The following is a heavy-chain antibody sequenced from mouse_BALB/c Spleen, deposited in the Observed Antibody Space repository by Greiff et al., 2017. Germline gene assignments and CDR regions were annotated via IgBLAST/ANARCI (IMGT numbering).Heavy chain of an antibody. J-gene: IGHJ2*01. CDR1: GFTFSSYA. D-gene: IGHD1-1*01. CDR3: ANYGSSSGSHFDY. Sequence: EVKLVESGGGLVKPGGSLKLSCAASGFTFSSYAMSWVRQTPEKRLEWVASISSGGSTYYPDSVKGRFTISRDNARNILYLQMSSLRSEDTAMYYCANYGSSSGSHFDYWGQGTTLTVSS. V-gene: IGHV5-6-5*01. CDR2: ISSGGST.